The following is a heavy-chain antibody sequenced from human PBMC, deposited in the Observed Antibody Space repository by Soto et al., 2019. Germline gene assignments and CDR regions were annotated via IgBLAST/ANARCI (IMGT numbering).Heavy chain of an antibody. CDR3: ATYTSLAY. J-gene: IGHJ4*02. Sequence: EVQLVETGGGLIQPGGSLRLSCAASGFTVSNNYMSWVRQAPGKGLEWVSLIYSGGSTFYADSVKGRFTISRDNSKHTLFLQMNSLRAEDTAVYFCATYTSLAYWRQGTLVTVSS. D-gene: IGHD2-2*01. CDR2: IYSGGST. V-gene: IGHV3-53*02. CDR1: GFTVSNNY.